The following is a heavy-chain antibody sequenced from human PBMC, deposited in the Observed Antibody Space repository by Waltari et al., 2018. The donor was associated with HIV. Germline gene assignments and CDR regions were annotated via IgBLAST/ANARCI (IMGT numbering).Heavy chain of an antibody. J-gene: IGHJ3*02. V-gene: IGHV4-30-2*01. D-gene: IGHD3-22*01. CDR1: GGSISSGGYS. Sequence: QLQLQESGSGLVKPSQTLSLTCAVSGGSISSGGYSWSWLRQPPGKGLEWIGYIYHRGSTYYNPSLKSRVTISVDRSKNQFSLKLSSVTAADTAVYYCARAGTYDSSGGSAFDIWGQGTMVTVSS. CDR2: IYHRGST. CDR3: ARAGTYDSSGGSAFDI.